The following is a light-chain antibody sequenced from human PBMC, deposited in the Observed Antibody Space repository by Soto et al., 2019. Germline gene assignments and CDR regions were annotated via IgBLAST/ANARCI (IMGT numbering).Light chain of an antibody. V-gene: IGKV3-20*01. CDR1: QSVSSSY. CDR2: GAS. Sequence: EIVLTQSPGTLSLSPGERATLSCRASQSVSSSYLAWYQQKPGQAPRLLISGASSRATGVPDRFSGSESGTDFTPTISRLEPEDFAVYYCQHYRSSLWTFGQGTKVE. CDR3: QHYRSSLWT. J-gene: IGKJ1*01.